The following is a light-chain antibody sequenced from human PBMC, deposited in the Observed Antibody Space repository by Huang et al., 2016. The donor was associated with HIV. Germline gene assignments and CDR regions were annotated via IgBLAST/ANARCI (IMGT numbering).Light chain of an antibody. CDR3: QQYNKWPYT. V-gene: IGKV3-15*01. CDR2: GTS. J-gene: IGKJ2*01. CDR1: ECIGSD. Sequence: ELLMTQSPATLSVSPGDRVSISCRAGECIGSDLAWYQQRPGQAPRLLIDGTSTRASGVPARFSGGGSGTDFTLTITSLQSEDFVIYYCQQYNKWPYTFGLGTKLEIK.